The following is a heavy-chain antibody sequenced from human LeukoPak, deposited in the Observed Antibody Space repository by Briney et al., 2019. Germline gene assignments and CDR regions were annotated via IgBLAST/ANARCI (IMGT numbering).Heavy chain of an antibody. V-gene: IGHV4-39*07. CDR1: GGSISSRTYY. CDR2: IYYSGST. D-gene: IGHD5-12*01. CDR3: ARANRYDLYFDY. Sequence: SETLSLTCTVSGGSISSRTYYWAWIRQPPGQGLEWIGNIYYSGSTYYNPSLKSRVTISVDTSKNQFSLKLSSVTAADTAVYYCARANRYDLYFDYWGQGTLVTVSS. J-gene: IGHJ4*02.